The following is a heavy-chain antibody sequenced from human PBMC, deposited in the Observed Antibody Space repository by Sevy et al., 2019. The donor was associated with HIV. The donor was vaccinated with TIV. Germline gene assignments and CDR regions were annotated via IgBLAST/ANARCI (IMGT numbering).Heavy chain of an antibody. V-gene: IGHV3-74*01. Sequence: GGSLRLSCAASGFTFSSYWMHWVRQAPGKGLVWVSRINSDGSSTSYANSVKGRFTIPRDNAKNTLYLQMNSLRAEDTAVYYCARRLGYCSGGSCYGQFDYWGQGTLVTVSS. D-gene: IGHD2-15*01. CDR3: ARRLGYCSGGSCYGQFDY. CDR2: INSDGSST. CDR1: GFTFSSYW. J-gene: IGHJ4*02.